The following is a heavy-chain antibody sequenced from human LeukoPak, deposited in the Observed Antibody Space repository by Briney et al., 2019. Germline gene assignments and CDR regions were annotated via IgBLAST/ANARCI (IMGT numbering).Heavy chain of an antibody. CDR2: IYSGGST. CDR3: ARFESGITAPGPLEY. Sequence: GGPLRLSCAASGFTVRSNYMSGVRQAPGGGLEWVSAIYSGGSTYYADAVKGRFPISRDNSKNTLYLQMNSLRGEDTAVYYCARFESGITAPGPLEYWGQGNLVTVSS. CDR1: GFTVRSNY. D-gene: IGHD6-13*01. V-gene: IGHV3-53*01. J-gene: IGHJ4*02.